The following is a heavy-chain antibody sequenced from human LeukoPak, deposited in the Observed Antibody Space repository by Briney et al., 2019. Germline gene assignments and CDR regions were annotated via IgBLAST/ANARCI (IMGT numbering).Heavy chain of an antibody. V-gene: IGHV3-21*01. J-gene: IGHJ4*02. CDR2: ISSSSSYI. CDR3: ARAVNYYGSGSCDY. Sequence: PGGSLRLSCAASGFTFNSYSMNWVRQAPGKGLEWVSSISSSSSYIYYADSVKGRFTISRDNAKNSLYLQMNSLRAEDTAVYYCARAVNYYGSGSCDYWGQGTLVTVSS. D-gene: IGHD3-10*01. CDR1: GFTFNSYS.